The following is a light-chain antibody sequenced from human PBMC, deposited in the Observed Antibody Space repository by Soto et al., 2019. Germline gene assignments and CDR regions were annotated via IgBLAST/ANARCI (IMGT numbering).Light chain of an antibody. CDR2: LNSDGSH. Sequence: QPVLTQSPSASASLGASVKLTCTLSSGHSSYAIAWHQQQPEKGPRYLMKLNSDGSHNKGDGIPDRFSGSSSGAERYLTISSLQSEDEADYYCQTWGTGIVFGGGTQLTVL. J-gene: IGLJ2*01. V-gene: IGLV4-69*01. CDR3: QTWGTGIV. CDR1: SGHSSYA.